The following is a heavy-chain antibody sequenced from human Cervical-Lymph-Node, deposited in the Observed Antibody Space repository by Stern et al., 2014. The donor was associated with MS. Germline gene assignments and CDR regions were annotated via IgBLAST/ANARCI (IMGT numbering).Heavy chain of an antibody. D-gene: IGHD6-13*01. J-gene: IGHJ4*02. V-gene: IGHV3-21*01. CDR3: ARDSSSWYSADY. CDR1: GFTFSSYS. Sequence: EVQLVESGGGLVKLGGSLRLSCAASGFTFSSYSMNWVRQAPGQGLEWVSSISSSSSYIYYADSVKGRFTISRDNAKNSLYLQMNSLRAEDTAVYYCARDSSSWYSADYWGQGTLVTVSS. CDR2: ISSSSSYI.